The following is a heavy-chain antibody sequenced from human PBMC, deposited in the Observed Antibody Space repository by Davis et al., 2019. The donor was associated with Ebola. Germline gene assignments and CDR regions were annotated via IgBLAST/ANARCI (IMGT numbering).Heavy chain of an antibody. V-gene: IGHV4-31*03. J-gene: IGHJ4*02. CDR1: GGSISSGGYY. D-gene: IGHD2-2*01. CDR2: IYYSGST. CDR3: ARRARLVPWPHAPIDY. Sequence: PSETLSLTCTVSGGSISSGGYYWSWIRQHPGKGLEWIGYIYYSGSTYYNPSLKSRVTISVDTSKNQFSLKLSSVTAADTAVYYCARRARLVPWPHAPIDYWGRGTLVTVSS.